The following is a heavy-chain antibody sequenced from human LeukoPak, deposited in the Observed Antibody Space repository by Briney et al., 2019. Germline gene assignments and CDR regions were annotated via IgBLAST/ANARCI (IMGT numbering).Heavy chain of an antibody. CDR1: GFSFSSYE. Sequence: QAGGSLRLPCAASGFSFSSYEMNWVRQAPGKGLEWVSYIGSSGSTVYYADSVKGRFTISRDNAKNSLYLQMNSLRDEDTAVYYCARDTLVYADSPDAFDIWGQGTMVTVSS. V-gene: IGHV3-48*03. CDR2: IGSSGSTV. CDR3: ARDTLVYADSPDAFDI. J-gene: IGHJ3*02. D-gene: IGHD4-17*01.